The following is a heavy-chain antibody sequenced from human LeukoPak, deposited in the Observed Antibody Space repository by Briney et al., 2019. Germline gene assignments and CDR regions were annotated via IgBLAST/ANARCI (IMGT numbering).Heavy chain of an antibody. CDR1: GGSISSGGYY. CDR2: IYYSGST. D-gene: IGHD3-10*01. Sequence: PSETLSLTCTVSGGSISSGGYYWSWIRQHPGKGLEWIGYIYYSGSTYYNPSLKSRVTISVDTSKNQFSLKLSSVTAADTAVYYCARVGKARGYFGLWGRGTLVTVSS. V-gene: IGHV4-31*03. CDR3: ARVGKARGYFGL. J-gene: IGHJ2*01.